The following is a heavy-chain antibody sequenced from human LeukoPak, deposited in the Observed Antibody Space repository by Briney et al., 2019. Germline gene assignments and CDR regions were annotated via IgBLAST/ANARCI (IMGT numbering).Heavy chain of an antibody. D-gene: IGHD2-2*01. V-gene: IGHV3-74*03. CDR2: INTDGSTT. J-gene: IGHJ4*02. Sequence: RTGGSLRLSCAASGFTVSSNYMSWVRQAPGKGLVWVSRINTDGSTTTYAESVTGRFTISRDNAKNTLHLQMNSLRAEDTAVYYCARGGRIEPAASVDWGQGTLVTVSS. CDR1: GFTVSSNY. CDR3: ARGGRIEPAASVD.